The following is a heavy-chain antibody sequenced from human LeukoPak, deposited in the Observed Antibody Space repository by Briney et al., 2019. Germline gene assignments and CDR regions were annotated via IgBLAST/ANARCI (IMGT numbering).Heavy chain of an antibody. J-gene: IGHJ4*02. Sequence: SSVKVSCKASGGTFSSYAISWVRQAPGQGLEWMGRIIPILGIANYAQKFQGRVTITADKSTSTDYMELSSLRSEDTAVYYCARDRGGVPAATGHWGQGTLVTVSS. V-gene: IGHV1-69*04. CDR3: ARDRGGVPAATGH. CDR2: IIPILGIA. D-gene: IGHD2-2*01. CDR1: GGTFSSYA.